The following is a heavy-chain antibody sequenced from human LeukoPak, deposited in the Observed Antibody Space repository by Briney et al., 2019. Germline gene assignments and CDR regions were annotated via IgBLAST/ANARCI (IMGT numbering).Heavy chain of an antibody. CDR2: INPSGGST. D-gene: IGHD6-13*01. J-gene: IGHJ5*02. V-gene: IGHV1-46*01. CDR3: ARDRKSFIAAAATDWFDP. CDR1: GYTFTSYY. Sequence: GASVKVSCKASGYTFTSYYMHWVRQAPGQGLEWMGIINPSGGSTSYAQKFQGRVTMTRDTSTSTVYMELSSLRSEDTAVYYCARDRKSFIAAAATDWFDPWGQGTLVTVLS.